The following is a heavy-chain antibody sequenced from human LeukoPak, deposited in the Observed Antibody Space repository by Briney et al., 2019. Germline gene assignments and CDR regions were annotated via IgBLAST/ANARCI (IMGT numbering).Heavy chain of an antibody. J-gene: IGHJ4*02. Sequence: PGGSLRLSCAASGFTFSTYWMHWVRQAPGKGLVWVSGISWNSGSIGYADSVKGRFTISRDNAKNSLYLQMNSLRVEDTALYYCTKGVPYCGGDCHDYWGQGTLVTVSS. V-gene: IGHV3-9*01. D-gene: IGHD2-21*02. CDR2: ISWNSGSI. CDR1: GFTFSTYW. CDR3: TKGVPYCGGDCHDY.